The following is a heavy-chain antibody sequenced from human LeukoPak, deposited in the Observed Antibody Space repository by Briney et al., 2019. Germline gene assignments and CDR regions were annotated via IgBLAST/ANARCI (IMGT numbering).Heavy chain of an antibody. Sequence: GGSLRLSCAASGFTFSTYSINWVRQAPGKGLEWVSSISCDGSYIYYADSVKGRFTISRDNTKNSLYLQMNSLRAEDTAVYYCARDPAAVIDFYYCMDVWGKGTTVTVSS. D-gene: IGHD2-21*01. CDR1: GFTFSTYS. CDR2: ISCDGSYI. J-gene: IGHJ6*03. V-gene: IGHV3-21*01. CDR3: ARDPAAVIDFYYCMDV.